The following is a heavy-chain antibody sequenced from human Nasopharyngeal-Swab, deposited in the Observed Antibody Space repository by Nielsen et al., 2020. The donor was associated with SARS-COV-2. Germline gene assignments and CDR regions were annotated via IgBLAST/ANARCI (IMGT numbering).Heavy chain of an antibody. CDR2: IWYDGGNK. Sequence: VRQAPGKGLEWVAVIWYDGGNKFYADSVKGRFAISRDNSENTLYLQMNSLRAEDTAVYYCASLGDSSGYYYRIDGYAHDAHDAFDIWGQGTMVTVSS. D-gene: IGHD3-22*01. V-gene: IGHV3-33*01. J-gene: IGHJ3*02. CDR3: ASLGDSSGYYYRIDGYAHDAHDAFDI.